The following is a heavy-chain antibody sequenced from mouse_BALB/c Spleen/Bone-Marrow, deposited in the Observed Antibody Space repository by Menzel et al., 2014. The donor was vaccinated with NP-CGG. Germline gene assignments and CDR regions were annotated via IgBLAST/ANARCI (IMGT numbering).Heavy chain of an antibody. Sequence: EVHLVEPGGGLVTPGGSLKLSCAASGFTFDSYNMSWVRRTPEKRLEWVATISSGGGNTYYPDSVKGRFTISRDNAKNNLYLQMSSLRSEDTALYYCVRREYDDYFDYWGQGTTLTVSS. D-gene: IGHD2-14*01. CDR3: VRREYDDYFDY. CDR2: ISSGGGNT. J-gene: IGHJ2*01. V-gene: IGHV5-9*03. CDR1: GFTFDSYN.